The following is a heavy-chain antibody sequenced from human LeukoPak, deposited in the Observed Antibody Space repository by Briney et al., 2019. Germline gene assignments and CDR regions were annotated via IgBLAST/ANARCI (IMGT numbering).Heavy chain of an antibody. V-gene: IGHV1-18*01. CDR1: GYTFTSYG. CDR3: ARGERRYSSSWFQPWDY. CDR2: TSAYNGNT. J-gene: IGHJ4*02. D-gene: IGHD6-13*01. Sequence: GASVKVSCKASGYTFTSYGISWVRQAPGQGLEWMGWTSAYNGNTNYAQKLQGRVTMTTDTSTSTAYMELRSLRSDDTAVYYCARGERRYSSSWFQPWDYWGQGTLVTVSS.